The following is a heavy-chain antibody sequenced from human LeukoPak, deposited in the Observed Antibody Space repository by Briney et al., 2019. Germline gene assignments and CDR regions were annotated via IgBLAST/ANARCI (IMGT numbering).Heavy chain of an antibody. V-gene: IGHV3-7*01. CDR3: ARNPAKVVPAVY. D-gene: IGHD2-2*01. J-gene: IGHJ4*02. Sequence: GGSLRLSCAASGFTFSNYWMSWVRQAPGKGLEWVANIDQDGSATYYVDSVKGRFTISRDNAKSSLYLQMSSLRAEDTAVYYCARNPAKVVPAVYWGQETLVTVSS. CDR1: GFTFSNYW. CDR2: IDQDGSAT.